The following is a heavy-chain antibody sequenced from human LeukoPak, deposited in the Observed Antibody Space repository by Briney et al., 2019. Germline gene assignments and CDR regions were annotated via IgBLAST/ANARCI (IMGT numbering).Heavy chain of an antibody. CDR1: GYTFTSYY. Sequence: SVKVSCKASGYTFTSYYMHWVRQAPGQGLEWMGIINPSGGSTSYAQKFQGRVTMTRDTSTSTAYMELSSLRSDDTAVYYCARGPPNWGYDYWGPGTLVTVSS. V-gene: IGHV1-46*01. CDR3: ARGPPNWGYDY. CDR2: INPSGGST. J-gene: IGHJ4*02. D-gene: IGHD7-27*01.